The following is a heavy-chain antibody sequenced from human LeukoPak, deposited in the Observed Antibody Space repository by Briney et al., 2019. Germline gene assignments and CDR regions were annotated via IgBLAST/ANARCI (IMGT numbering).Heavy chain of an antibody. J-gene: IGHJ4*02. V-gene: IGHV3-48*03. D-gene: IGHD6-19*01. CDR3: ALLAVASDFDY. CDR2: IASSGTTK. Sequence: GGSLRLSCTVSTFPFSVYEKNWVREAPGKGLVWVSNIASSGTTKYYRDSVKRRFSISRDNPKSSLYLQMTSLRVEDTAVYYCALLAVASDFDYWGQGALVTVSS. CDR1: TFPFSVYE.